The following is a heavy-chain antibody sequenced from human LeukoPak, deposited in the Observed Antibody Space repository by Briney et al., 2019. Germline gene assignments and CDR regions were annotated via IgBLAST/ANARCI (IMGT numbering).Heavy chain of an antibody. D-gene: IGHD5-18*01. CDR1: GGTFSSYA. V-gene: IGHV1-69*13. CDR2: IIPIFGTA. CDR3: ARRKTAMAHTSFDY. Sequence: SVKVSCKASGGTFSSYAISWVRQAPGQGLEWMGGIIPIFGTANYAQKFQGRVTITADESTSTAYMELSSLRSEDTAVYYCARRKTAMAHTSFDYWGQGTLVTVSS. J-gene: IGHJ4*02.